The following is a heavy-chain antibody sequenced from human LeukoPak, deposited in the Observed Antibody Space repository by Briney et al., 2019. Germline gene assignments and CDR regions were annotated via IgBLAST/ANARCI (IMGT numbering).Heavy chain of an antibody. CDR3: ARKSQYSSGWLDY. Sequence: PSETLSLTCTVSGGSISSSSYYWGWIRQPPGKGLEWIGSIYYSGSTYYNPSLKSRVTISVDTSKNQFSLKLSSVTAADTAVYYCARKSQYSSGWLDYWGQGTLVTVSS. CDR1: GGSISSSSYY. V-gene: IGHV4-39*07. D-gene: IGHD6-19*01. CDR2: IYYSGST. J-gene: IGHJ4*02.